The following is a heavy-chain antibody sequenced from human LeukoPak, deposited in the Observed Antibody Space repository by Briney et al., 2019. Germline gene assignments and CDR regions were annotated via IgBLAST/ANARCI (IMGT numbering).Heavy chain of an antibody. CDR2: INHSGST. Sequence: PSETLSLTCAVYGGSFSGYYWSWIRQPPGKGLEWIGEINHSGSTNYNPSLKSRVTISVDTSKSQFSLKLSSVTAADTAVYYCTRGHPLRVTMIVVVTRHTPMYYFDYWGQGTLVTVSS. D-gene: IGHD3-22*01. J-gene: IGHJ4*02. CDR3: TRGHPLRVTMIVVVTRHTPMYYFDY. V-gene: IGHV4-34*01. CDR1: GGSFSGYY.